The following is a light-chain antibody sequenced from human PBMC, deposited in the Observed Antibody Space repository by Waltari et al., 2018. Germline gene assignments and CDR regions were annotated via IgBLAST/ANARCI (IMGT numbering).Light chain of an antibody. CDR3: AAWDDSLNAVV. V-gene: IGLV1-44*01. Sequence: QSVLTQPPSASETSGQRVTISCSGSSSNIGSKTVNWYQQLPGTAPKLLIYSNGKRPSGVPERFPGAKSGTSASLAISGLQSEDEAEYYCAAWDDSLNAVVFGGGTKVTVL. J-gene: IGLJ2*01. CDR2: SNG. CDR1: SSNIGSKT.